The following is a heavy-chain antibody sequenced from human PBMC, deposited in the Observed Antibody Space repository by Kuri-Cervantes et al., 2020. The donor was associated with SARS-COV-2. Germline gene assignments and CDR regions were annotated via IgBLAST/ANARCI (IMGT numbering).Heavy chain of an antibody. V-gene: IGHV3-23*01. D-gene: IGHD1-7*01. CDR3: AKAYWNYNYFDY. CDR1: GFTFGDYA. J-gene: IGHJ4*02. CDR2: ISGSGGST. Sequence: GESLKISCTASGFTFGDYAMSWVRQAPGKGLEWVSAISGSGGSTYYADSVKGRFTISRDNSKNTLYLQMNSLRAEDTAVYYCAKAYWNYNYFDYWGQGTLVTVSS.